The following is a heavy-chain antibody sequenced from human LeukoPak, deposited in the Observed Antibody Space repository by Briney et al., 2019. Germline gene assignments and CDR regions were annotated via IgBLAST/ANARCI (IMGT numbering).Heavy chain of an antibody. Sequence: SVKVSCKASGGTFSSYAISWVRQAPGQGLEWMGGIIHIFGTANYAQKFQGRVTITADKSTSTAYMELSSLRSEDTAVYYCARQSRDGYNYLQHWGQGTLVTVSS. J-gene: IGHJ1*01. CDR1: GGTFSSYA. V-gene: IGHV1-69*06. CDR3: ARQSRDGYNYLQH. D-gene: IGHD5-24*01. CDR2: IIHIFGTA.